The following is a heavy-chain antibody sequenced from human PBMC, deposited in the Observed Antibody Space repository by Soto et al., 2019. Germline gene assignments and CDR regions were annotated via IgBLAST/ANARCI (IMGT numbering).Heavy chain of an antibody. D-gene: IGHD2-21*02. CDR2: IIPILGIA. Sequence: QVQLVQSGAEVKKPGSSVKVSCKASGGTFSSYTISWVRQAPGQGLEWMGRIIPILGIANYAQKFQGRVTITADKPTSTAYMQLSSLRSEDTAVYYCARTHIVVVTALQHPFDYWGQGTLVTVSS. J-gene: IGHJ4*02. V-gene: IGHV1-69*02. CDR3: ARTHIVVVTALQHPFDY. CDR1: GGTFSSYT.